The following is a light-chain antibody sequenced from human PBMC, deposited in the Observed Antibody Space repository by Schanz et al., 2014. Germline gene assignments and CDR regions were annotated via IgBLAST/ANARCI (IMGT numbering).Light chain of an antibody. CDR2: EVT. J-gene: IGLJ2*01. CDR1: SSDFGAYNS. Sequence: LTQPPSASGSPGQSVTISCTGTSSDFGAYNSVSWYQQHPGKAPKVIIYEVTKRPSGVPDRFSGSKSGNTASLTVSGLQAEDEADYYCSSYTRSSTHVVFGGGTKLTVL. CDR3: SSYTRSSTHVV. V-gene: IGLV2-8*01.